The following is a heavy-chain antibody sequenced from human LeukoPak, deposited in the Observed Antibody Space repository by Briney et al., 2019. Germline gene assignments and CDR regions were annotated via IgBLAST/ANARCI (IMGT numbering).Heavy chain of an antibody. J-gene: IGHJ3*02. Sequence: PSGTLSLTCGVSGGSISSTNWWTWVRQPPGEGLEWIGEVHLSGRTNYNPSLESRATISVDTSKNQFSLKLSSVTAADTAVYYCARAVFGVVINAFDIWGQGTMVTVSS. CDR2: VHLSGRT. V-gene: IGHV4-4*02. CDR1: GGSISSTNW. D-gene: IGHD3-3*01. CDR3: ARAVFGVVINAFDI.